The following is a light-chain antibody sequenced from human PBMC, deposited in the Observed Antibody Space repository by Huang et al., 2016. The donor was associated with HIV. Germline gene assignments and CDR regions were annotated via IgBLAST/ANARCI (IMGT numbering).Light chain of an antibody. CDR1: QDISNY. CDR2: DAS. CDR3: QQYDNLPYT. J-gene: IGKJ2*01. Sequence: DIQMTQSPSSLSASVGDRVTITCQASQDISNYLNWYQQKPGKAPKLLINDASNLETVVPARFSGGGSGTDFSFTISSLQPEDFATYYCQQYDNLPYTFGQGTKLEIK. V-gene: IGKV1-33*01.